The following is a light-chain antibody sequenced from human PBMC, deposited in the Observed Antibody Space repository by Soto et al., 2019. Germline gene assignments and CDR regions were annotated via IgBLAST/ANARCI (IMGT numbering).Light chain of an antibody. CDR2: KAS. Sequence: DIQMTQSPSTLSASVGDRLSITCRASKSITNWLAWYQQKPGKAPKLLIYKASSLQSEVPSRFSGSASGPAVTLTSSSLQPDDFAPYYCQQYHSYPFTFGPGTKGDIK. CDR3: QQYHSYPFT. CDR1: KSITNW. J-gene: IGKJ3*01. V-gene: IGKV1-5*03.